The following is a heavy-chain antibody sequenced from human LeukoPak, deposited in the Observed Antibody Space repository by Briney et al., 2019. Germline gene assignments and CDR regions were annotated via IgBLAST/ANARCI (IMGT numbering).Heavy chain of an antibody. CDR3: VKVLNTGYYYES. CDR2: ISGDEGST. J-gene: IGHJ5*02. D-gene: IGHD3-22*01. CDR1: GFTFSGFG. Sequence: PGRSLRLSCSASGFTFSGFGMHWVRQAPGKGLEYVSSISGDEGSTHYADSVRGRFTISRDNSKSTLYLHMSSLRAEDTAVYYCVKVLNTGYYYESWGQGTLVTVSS. V-gene: IGHV3-64D*06.